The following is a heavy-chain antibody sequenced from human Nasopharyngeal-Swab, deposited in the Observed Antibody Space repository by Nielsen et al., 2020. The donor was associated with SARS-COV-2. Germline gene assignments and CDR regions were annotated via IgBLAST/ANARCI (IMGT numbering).Heavy chain of an antibody. CDR1: GYSFTSYF. D-gene: IGHD3-16*01. V-gene: IGHV1-46*01. Sequence: ASAKVSCKASGYSFTSYFIHWVRQAPGQGLEWMGMINPSGGSTKYAQKFQGRVTMTTDTSTSTAYMELRSLRSDDTAVYYCAGVDPRIYTILTHPCGMDVWGQGTTVTVSS. J-gene: IGHJ6*02. CDR3: AGVDPRIYTILTHPCGMDV. CDR2: INPSGGST.